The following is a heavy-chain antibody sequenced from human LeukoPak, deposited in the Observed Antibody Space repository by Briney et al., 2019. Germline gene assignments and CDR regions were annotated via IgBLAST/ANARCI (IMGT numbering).Heavy chain of an antibody. V-gene: IGHV4-30-4*08. Sequence: SETLSLTCTVSGGSISSGSYYWSWIRQPPGKGLEWIGYIYYSGSTYYNPSLKSRVTISVDTSKNQFSLKLSSVTAADTAVYYCAREGATMVRGVILANWFDPWGQGTLVTVSS. D-gene: IGHD3-10*01. CDR3: AREGATMVRGVILANWFDP. CDR2: IYYSGST. J-gene: IGHJ5*02. CDR1: GGSISSGSYY.